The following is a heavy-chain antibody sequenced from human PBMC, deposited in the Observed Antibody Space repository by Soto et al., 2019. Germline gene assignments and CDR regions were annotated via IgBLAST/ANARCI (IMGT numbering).Heavy chain of an antibody. Sequence: QVQLVESGGGVVQPGRSLRLSCAASGFTFTNYCMHWVRQAPGKGLEWVAVIWCDGSNKYYADSVKGRFTISKDNSQNTLYLQMNNLRAEDTAMYYCTRDPYGGSRYYFDSWGQGTLVTVSS. D-gene: IGHD1-26*01. CDR3: TRDPYGGSRYYFDS. CDR1: GFTFTNYC. J-gene: IGHJ4*02. CDR2: IWCDGSNK. V-gene: IGHV3-33*01.